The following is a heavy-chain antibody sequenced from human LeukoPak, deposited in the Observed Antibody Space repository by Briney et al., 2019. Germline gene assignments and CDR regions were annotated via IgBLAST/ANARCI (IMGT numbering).Heavy chain of an antibody. Sequence: SETLSLTCAVYGGSFSGYYWSWIRQPPGKGLEWIGEINHSGSTNYNPSLKSRVTISVDTSKNQFSLKLSSVTAADTAVYYCARRGRKDCSGGNCYSGYYYYYMDVWGKGTTVTVSS. CDR2: INHSGST. CDR1: GGSFSGYY. V-gene: IGHV4-34*01. CDR3: ARRGRKDCSGGNCYSGYYYYYMDV. J-gene: IGHJ6*03. D-gene: IGHD2-15*01.